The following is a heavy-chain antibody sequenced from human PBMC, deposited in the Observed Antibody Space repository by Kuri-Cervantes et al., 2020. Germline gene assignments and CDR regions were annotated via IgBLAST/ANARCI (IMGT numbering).Heavy chain of an antibody. CDR3: ARGDYGDPLDY. Sequence: GSLRLSCTVSGGSISSSSYYWGWIRQPPGKGLEWIGSIYYSGSTYYNPSLKSRVTISVDRSKNQFSLKLSSVTAADTAVYYCARGDYGDPLDYWGQGTLVTVSS. J-gene: IGHJ4*02. V-gene: IGHV4-39*07. CDR1: GGSISSSSYY. CDR2: IYYSGST. D-gene: IGHD4-17*01.